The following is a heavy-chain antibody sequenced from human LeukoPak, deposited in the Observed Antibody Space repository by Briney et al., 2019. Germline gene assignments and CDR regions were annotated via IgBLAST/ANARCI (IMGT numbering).Heavy chain of an antibody. D-gene: IGHD6-19*01. Sequence: AGSLTLPWAASGVTVSSIYMIRIHHPPRQPLEWVSVIYSCGSTYYADSVKGRFTISRDNSKNTLYLQINSLRAEDTAVYYCARVAGRGIDYWGQGTLVTVSS. CDR2: IYSCGST. CDR1: GVTVSSIY. V-gene: IGHV3-53*03. CDR3: ARVAGRGIDY. J-gene: IGHJ4*02.